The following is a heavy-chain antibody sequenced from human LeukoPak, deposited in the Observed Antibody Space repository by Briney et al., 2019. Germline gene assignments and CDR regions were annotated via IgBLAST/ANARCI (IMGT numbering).Heavy chain of an antibody. CDR1: GFTFSSYS. Sequence: GGSLRLSCAASGFTFSSYSMNWVRQAPGKGLEWVSSISSSRSYIYYANSVKGRFTISRDNAKNSLYLQMNSLRAEDTAVYYCASSEYSSGWGPNWGQRTLVTVSS. V-gene: IGHV3-21*01. D-gene: IGHD6-19*01. CDR2: ISSSRSYI. CDR3: ASSEYSSGWGPN. J-gene: IGHJ4*02.